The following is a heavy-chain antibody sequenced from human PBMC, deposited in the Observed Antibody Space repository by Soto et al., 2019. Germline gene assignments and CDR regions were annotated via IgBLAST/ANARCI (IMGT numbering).Heavy chain of an antibody. CDR3: ARVLRAAAGPYYFDY. CDR1: GGTFSSYA. Sequence: SVKVSCKASGGTFSSYAISWVRQAPGQGLEWMGGIIPMSGTANYAQKFQGRVTITAXXXXSXAXMXMSSLRSEDTAVYYCARVLRAAAGPYYFDYWG. D-gene: IGHD6-13*01. V-gene: IGHV1-69*13. J-gene: IGHJ4*01. CDR2: IIPMSGTA.